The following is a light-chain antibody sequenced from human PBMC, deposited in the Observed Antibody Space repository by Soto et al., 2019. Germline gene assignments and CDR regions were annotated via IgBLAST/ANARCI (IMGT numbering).Light chain of an antibody. CDR1: QGISTY. V-gene: IGKV1-9*01. CDR2: AAS. Sequence: TLTGRASQGISTYLAWYQQKPGKAPKLLIYAASTLQSGVPLSFSGSGSGTSFTLTISSLQPEDFATYYCQQLLSYPITFGQGTRLEIK. CDR3: QQLLSYPIT. J-gene: IGKJ5*01.